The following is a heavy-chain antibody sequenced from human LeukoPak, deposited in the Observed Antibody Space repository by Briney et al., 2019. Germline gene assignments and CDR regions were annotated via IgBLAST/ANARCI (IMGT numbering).Heavy chain of an antibody. CDR3: ARERGDSTAYYSYYFDY. V-gene: IGHV3-23*01. CDR2: ISGSGGST. Sequence: GGSLRLSCAASGFTFSSYAMSWVRQAPGKGLEWVSAISGSGGSTYYADSVKGRFTISRDNAKNSLYLQMNSLRAEDTAVYYCARERGDSTAYYSYYFDYWGQGTLVTVSS. D-gene: IGHD3-22*01. J-gene: IGHJ4*02. CDR1: GFTFSSYA.